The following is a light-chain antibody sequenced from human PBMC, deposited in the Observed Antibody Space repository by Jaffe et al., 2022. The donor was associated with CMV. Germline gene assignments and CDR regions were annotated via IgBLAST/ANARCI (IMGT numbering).Light chain of an antibody. Sequence: QSALTQPASVSGSPGQSITISCTGTNSDVGGYNYVSWYRQHPGKAPELMIYDVTNRPSGVSNRFSGSKSGNTASLTISGLQAEDEADYYCSSYTYSSTLIFGGGTKLTVL. CDR3: SSYTYSSTLI. J-gene: IGLJ2*01. CDR1: NSDVGGYNY. CDR2: DVT. V-gene: IGLV2-14*03.